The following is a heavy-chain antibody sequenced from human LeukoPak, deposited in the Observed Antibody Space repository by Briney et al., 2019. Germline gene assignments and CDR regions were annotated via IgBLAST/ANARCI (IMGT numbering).Heavy chain of an antibody. Sequence: PSETLSLTCAVYGGSFSGYYWSWIRQPPGKGLEWIGEINHSGSTNYNPSLKSRVNISVDTSKNQFSLKLSSVTAADTAVYYCARGGRYCSSTSCGSGYYYYYMDVWGKGTTVTVSS. CDR2: INHSGST. V-gene: IGHV4-34*01. CDR1: GGSFSGYY. CDR3: ARGGRYCSSTSCGSGYYYYYMDV. J-gene: IGHJ6*03. D-gene: IGHD2-2*01.